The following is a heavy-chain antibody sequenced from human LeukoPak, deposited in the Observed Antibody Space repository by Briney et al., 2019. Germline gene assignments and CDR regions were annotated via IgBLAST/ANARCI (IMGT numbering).Heavy chain of an antibody. D-gene: IGHD2-2*01. CDR1: GFIFNSYW. CDR2: IKQDGSEK. J-gene: IGHJ4*02. CDR3: ARSRGYFDY. Sequence: GGSLRLSCAASGFIFNSYWMSWVRQAPGKGLEWVASIKQDGSEKYYVDSVKGGLVISRDNAKNSLYLQMSSLRAEDTAMYYCARSRGYFDYWGQGTLLTVSS. V-gene: IGHV3-7*01.